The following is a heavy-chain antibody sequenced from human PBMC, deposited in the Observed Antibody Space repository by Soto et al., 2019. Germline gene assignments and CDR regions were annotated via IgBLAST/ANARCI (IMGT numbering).Heavy chain of an antibody. J-gene: IGHJ6*02. CDR2: IYSGGST. CDR3: ARDRDILTGPYIDYYYYGMDV. V-gene: IGHV3-66*01. Sequence: PGGSLRLSCAASGFTVSSNYMSWVRQAPGKGLEWVSVIYSGGSTYYADSVKGRFTISRDNSKNTLYLQMNSLRAEDTAVYYCARDRDILTGPYIDYYYYGMDVWGQGTTVTVSS. CDR1: GFTVSSNY. D-gene: IGHD3-9*01.